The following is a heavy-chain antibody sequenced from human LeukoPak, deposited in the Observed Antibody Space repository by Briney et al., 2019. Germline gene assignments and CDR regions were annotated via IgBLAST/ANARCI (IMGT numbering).Heavy chain of an antibody. CDR2: IYSRGST. D-gene: IGHD3-22*01. J-gene: IGHJ5*02. CDR1: GFTVSNNY. CDR3: ARDYYGP. Sequence: GGSLRLSCAASGFTVSNNYMRWVRQAPGKGLEWVSSIYSRGSTSYVDSVKGRFTISRDNSKNTLFLQKNSLRVEDTAVYYCARDYYGPWGQGTLVTVSP. V-gene: IGHV3-66*03.